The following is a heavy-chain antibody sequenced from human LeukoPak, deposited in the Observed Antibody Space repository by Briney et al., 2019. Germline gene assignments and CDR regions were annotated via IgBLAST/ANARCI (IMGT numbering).Heavy chain of an antibody. CDR3: AKDYRGSDPMFDY. V-gene: IGHV3-23*01. Sequence: PGGSLRLSCGGSGFIFHNAWMDWVRQAPGKGLEWVSGIRGSGDGTYYADSVKGRFTISRDNSKNTLYLQMNSLRAEDTAVYHCAKDYRGSDPMFDYWGQGTLVTVSS. J-gene: IGHJ4*02. D-gene: IGHD3-10*01. CDR2: IRGSGDGT. CDR1: GFIFHNAW.